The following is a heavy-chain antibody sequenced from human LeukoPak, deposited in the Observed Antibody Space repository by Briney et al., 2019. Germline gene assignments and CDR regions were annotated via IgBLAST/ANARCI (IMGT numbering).Heavy chain of an antibody. CDR1: GGSISSSNW. CDR2: IYHSAST. V-gene: IGHV4-4*02. J-gene: IGHJ4*02. CDR3: ASRGYSGLDY. Sequence: SETLSLTCAVSGGSISSSNWWTWVRQPPGKGLEWVGEIYHSASTDYNPSLKSRVTISVDKSNNQFSLRLSSVTAADTAVYYCASRGYSGLDYWGQGTPVTVSS. D-gene: IGHD5-12*01.